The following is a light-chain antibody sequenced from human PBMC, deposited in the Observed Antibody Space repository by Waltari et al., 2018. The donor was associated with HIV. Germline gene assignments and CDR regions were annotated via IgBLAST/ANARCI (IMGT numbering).Light chain of an antibody. J-gene: IGLJ3*02. CDR1: SGLNVRPSR. CDR2: YRSDSDK. V-gene: IGLV5-45*01. CDR3: MIWHSSAWV. Sequence: QAVLTQPASLSASPGASPSLPCPLRSGLNVRPSRLSLYQPKPGRPPRYLLRYRSDSDKEQGSGVPSRFAGSKDASANAGILLISGLQSEDEADYYCMIWHSSAWVFGGGTKLTVL.